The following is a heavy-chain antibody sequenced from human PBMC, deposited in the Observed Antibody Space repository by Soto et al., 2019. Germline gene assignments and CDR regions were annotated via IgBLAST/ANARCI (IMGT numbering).Heavy chain of an antibody. J-gene: IGHJ6*03. CDR3: ATGGFGDTYYMDV. Sequence: APVEVSCKVSGYTLTELSMHWVRQAPGKGLEWMGGFDPEDGETIYAQKFQGRVTMTEDTSTDTAYMELSSLRSEDTAVYYCATGGFGDTYYMDVWGKGTTVTVSS. CDR1: GYTLTELS. D-gene: IGHD3-10*01. V-gene: IGHV1-24*01. CDR2: FDPEDGET.